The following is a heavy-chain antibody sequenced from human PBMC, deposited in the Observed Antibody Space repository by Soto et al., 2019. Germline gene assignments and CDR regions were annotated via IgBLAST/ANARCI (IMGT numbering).Heavy chain of an antibody. J-gene: IGHJ6*03. V-gene: IGHV1-24*01. Sequence: GASVKVSRKFSGYTLTELSMHCVRPAPGKGLEWMGGFDPEDGETIYAQKFQGRVTMTEDTSTDTGYMELSSLRSEDTAVYYCATVLPCRSGGSCYSRFGYYYYYMDVWGKGTTVTVSS. D-gene: IGHD2-15*01. CDR1: GYTLTELS. CDR3: ATVLPCRSGGSCYSRFGYYYYYMDV. CDR2: FDPEDGET.